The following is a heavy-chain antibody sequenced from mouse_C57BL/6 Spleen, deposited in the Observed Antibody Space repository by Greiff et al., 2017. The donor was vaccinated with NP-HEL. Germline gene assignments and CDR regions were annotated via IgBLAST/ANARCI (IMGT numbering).Heavy chain of an antibody. CDR2: IDPETGGT. CDR1: GYTFTDYE. Sequence: QVQLQQSGAELVRPGASVTLSCKASGYTFTDYEMHWVKQTPVHGLEWIGAIDPETGGTAYNQKFKGKAILTADKSSSTAYMELRSLTSEDSAVYYCTGDGSSVQYYFDYWGQGTTLTVSS. J-gene: IGHJ2*01. D-gene: IGHD1-1*01. CDR3: TGDGSSVQYYFDY. V-gene: IGHV1-15*01.